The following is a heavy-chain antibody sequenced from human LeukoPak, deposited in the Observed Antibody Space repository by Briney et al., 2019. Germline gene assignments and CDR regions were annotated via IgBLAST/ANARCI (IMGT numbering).Heavy chain of an antibody. CDR1: GGSISRYY. V-gene: IGHV4-4*07. J-gene: IGHJ3*02. Sequence: SETLSLTCTVSGGSISRYYWSWIRQPAGKGLEWIGRIYTSGSTNYNPSLKSRVTMSVDTSKNQFSLKLSSVTAADTAVYYCARGLYSSGWYGVAPDAFDIWGQGTMVTVSS. CDR3: ARGLYSSGWYGVAPDAFDI. CDR2: IYTSGST. D-gene: IGHD6-19*01.